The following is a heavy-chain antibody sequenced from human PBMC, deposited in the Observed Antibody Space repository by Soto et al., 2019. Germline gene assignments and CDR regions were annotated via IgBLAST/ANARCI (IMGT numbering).Heavy chain of an antibody. D-gene: IGHD2-21*01. CDR2: ISGSVGGT. V-gene: IGHV3-23*01. Sequence: PGGALSLGCGGAGCACRARGAQWVHQNPGKGLEWVSSISGSVGGTFYADSVKGRFTISRDNSMNTLYLQMNSLRAEDTAVYYCAKDRTRASRTFDAWGQGALATLSS. CDR1: GCACRARG. CDR3: AKDRTRASRTFDA. J-gene: IGHJ4*02.